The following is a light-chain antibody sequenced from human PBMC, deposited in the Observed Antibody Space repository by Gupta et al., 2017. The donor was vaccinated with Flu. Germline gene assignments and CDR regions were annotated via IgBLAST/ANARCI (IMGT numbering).Light chain of an antibody. CDR3: SSYRSDDTRL. J-gene: IGLJ3*02. CDR2: EVD. CDR1: SSDVDGFKY. Sequence: QSALTQPASVSGSPGQSITISCTGTSSDVDGFKYVSWYQQHPGEAPRLMIYEVDNRPSGVSNRFSGSRSGYTASLTISELQPEDEADYYCSSYRSDDTRLFGGGTKLTLL. V-gene: IGLV2-14*01.